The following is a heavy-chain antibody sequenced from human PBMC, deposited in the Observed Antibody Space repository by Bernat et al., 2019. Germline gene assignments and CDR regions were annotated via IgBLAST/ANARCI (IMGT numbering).Heavy chain of an antibody. CDR2: INHSGST. V-gene: IGHV4-34*01. J-gene: IGHJ4*02. D-gene: IGHD3-10*01. Sequence: QVQLQQWGAGLLKPSETLSLTCAVYGGSFSGYYWSWIRQPPGKGLEWIGEINHSGSTNYNPSLKSRVTISVDTSKNQFSLKLSSVTAADTAVYYCAREKPYGSGSYYTSLYYFDYWGQGTLVTVSS. CDR1: GGSFSGYY. CDR3: AREKPYGSGSYYTSLYYFDY.